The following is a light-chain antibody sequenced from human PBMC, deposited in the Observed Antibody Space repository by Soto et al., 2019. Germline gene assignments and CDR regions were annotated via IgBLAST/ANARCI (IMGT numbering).Light chain of an antibody. CDR2: GAS. V-gene: IGKV3-20*01. Sequence: DTVLTQSPGTLSLSPGDRATLSCRASQSVSSNFLAWYQQIRGQAPRLLIYGASNKATGIPDRFSGSGSGTDFTLTISRVEPEDFAVYYCQQSGDSRYTFGQGTKLEIK. CDR3: QQSGDSRYT. CDR1: QSVSSNF. J-gene: IGKJ2*01.